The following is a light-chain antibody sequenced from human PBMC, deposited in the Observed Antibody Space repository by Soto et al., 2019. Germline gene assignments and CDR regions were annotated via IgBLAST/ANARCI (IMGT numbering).Light chain of an antibody. CDR1: QSVSSTD. J-gene: IGKJ5*01. CDR3: QQNGSLPIT. Sequence: EIVLTQSPGTLSLSPGERATLSCRASQSVSSTDLVWYQQKPGQAPRLLIYGASSRATGVPDRFSGSGSGTDFTLTISRLEPEDFAVYYCQQNGSLPITFGQGTRLEIK. V-gene: IGKV3-20*01. CDR2: GAS.